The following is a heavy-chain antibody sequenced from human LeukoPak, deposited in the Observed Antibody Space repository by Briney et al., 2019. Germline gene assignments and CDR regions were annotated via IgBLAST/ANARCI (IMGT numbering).Heavy chain of an antibody. J-gene: IGHJ4*02. CDR3: ARWGEYGDYTYYFDY. Sequence: SETLSLTCTVSGGSISSTTYYWAWVRQPPGKGLEWIGSIYYSGSTYYNPSLKSRVTISVDTSKNQFSLKLSSVTAADTAVYYCARWGEYGDYTYYFDYWGQGTLVTVSS. V-gene: IGHV4-39*07. D-gene: IGHD4-17*01. CDR2: IYYSGST. CDR1: GGSISSTTYY.